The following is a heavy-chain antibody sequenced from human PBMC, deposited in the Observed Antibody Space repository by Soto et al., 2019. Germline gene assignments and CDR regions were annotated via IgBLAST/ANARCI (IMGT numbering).Heavy chain of an antibody. CDR2: IYYSGST. V-gene: IGHV4-31*11. D-gene: IGHD2-15*01. J-gene: IGHJ3*02. Sequence: SETLSLTCAVSGGSISSGGYSWSWIRQHPGKGLEWIGYIYYSGSTYYNPSLKSRVTISVDTSKNQFSLKLSSVTAADTAVYYCARDLFPSNYCSGGSCSGQDAFDIWGQGTMVTVSS. CDR1: GGSISSGGYS. CDR3: ARDLFPSNYCSGGSCSGQDAFDI.